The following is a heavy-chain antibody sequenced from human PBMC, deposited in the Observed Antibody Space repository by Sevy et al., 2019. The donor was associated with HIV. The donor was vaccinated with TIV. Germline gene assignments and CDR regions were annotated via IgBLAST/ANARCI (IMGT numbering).Heavy chain of an antibody. CDR2: ISFDGSNK. J-gene: IGHJ4*02. Sequence: GGCLRLSCAASGFTFSSYAMHWVRQAPGKGLEWVAVISFDGSNKNYADSVKGRFTISRDNSKDTLYLQMNSLRAEDTAVYYCARGEAKYYDSSGHDYWGQGTLVTVSS. CDR1: GFTFSSYA. CDR3: ARGEAKYYDSSGHDY. V-gene: IGHV3-30-3*01. D-gene: IGHD3-22*01.